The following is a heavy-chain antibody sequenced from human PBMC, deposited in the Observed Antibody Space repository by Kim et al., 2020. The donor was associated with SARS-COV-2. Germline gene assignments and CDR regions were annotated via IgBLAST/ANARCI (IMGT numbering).Heavy chain of an antibody. CDR2: IRDKANSYTT. D-gene: IGHD6-13*01. CDR1: GFSFSDHY. CDR3: TRGSSSSWPFYYHGLDA. Sequence: GGSLRLSCAASGFSFSDHYMDWVRQVPGKGLEWVARIRDKANSYTTEYAASVKGRFTISRDDSSNSVYLQMNSLKIEDTGVYYCTRGSSSSWPFYYHGLDAWGQGTTVAV. J-gene: IGHJ6*02. V-gene: IGHV3-72*01.